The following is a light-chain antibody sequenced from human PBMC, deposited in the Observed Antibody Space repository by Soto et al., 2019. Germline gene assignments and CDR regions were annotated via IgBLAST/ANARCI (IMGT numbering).Light chain of an antibody. CDR3: QQTTTFPLS. CDR2: TAS. J-gene: IGKJ4*01. V-gene: IGKV1D-12*01. CDR1: QGVSTW. Sequence: DIQMTQSPSSVSASVGDRVTITCRASQGVSTWLAWYQQKPGKAPNLLIYTASSLQSGGPSRFSGSGSGTDFTLTISSLQPEDVATYYCQQTTTFPLSFSRWTKVEIK.